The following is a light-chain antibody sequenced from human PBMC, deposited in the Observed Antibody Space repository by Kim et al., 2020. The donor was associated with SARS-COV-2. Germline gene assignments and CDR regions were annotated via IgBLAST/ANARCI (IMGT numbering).Light chain of an antibody. CDR2: GAS. CDR1: QSLSSN. Sequence: EVLLTQSPATLSVSPGERATLSCRASQSLSSNLAWYQQKPGQTPRLLIYGASTRATAIPGRFSGSGVGTEFTPTISSLESEDFAVYYCQKDNNWPLTFGQGTRLEIK. CDR3: QKDNNWPLT. V-gene: IGKV3D-15*01. J-gene: IGKJ5*01.